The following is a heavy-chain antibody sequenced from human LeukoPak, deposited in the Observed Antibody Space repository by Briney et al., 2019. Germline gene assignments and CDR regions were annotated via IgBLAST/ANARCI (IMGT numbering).Heavy chain of an antibody. Sequence: PSETLSLTCAVYGGSFSGYYWSWIRQAPGKGLEWIGEINHSGSTNYNPSLKSRVTISVDTSKNQFSLKLSSVTAADTAVYYCATEPGYCSGRCYGGWFDPWGQGTLVTVSS. CDR2: INHSGST. V-gene: IGHV4-34*01. CDR1: GGSFSGYY. J-gene: IGHJ5*02. CDR3: ATEPGYCSGRCYGGWFDP. D-gene: IGHD2-15*01.